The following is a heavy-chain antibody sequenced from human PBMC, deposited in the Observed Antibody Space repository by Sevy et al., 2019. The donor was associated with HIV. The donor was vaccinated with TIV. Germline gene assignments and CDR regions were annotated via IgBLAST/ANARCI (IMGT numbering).Heavy chain of an antibody. CDR3: ARDAGYSTVWYPGY. J-gene: IGHJ4*02. CDR2: ISYDGSSE. Sequence: GGSLRLSCAASAFTFSAHAMHWVRQAPGKGLERVAVISYDGSSEYYADSVKGRFTISRDNSKNTLYLQMHGLRPDDTAVYYCARDAGYSTVWYPGYWCQGTLVTVSS. D-gene: IGHD6-19*01. V-gene: IGHV3-30*03. CDR1: AFTFSAHA.